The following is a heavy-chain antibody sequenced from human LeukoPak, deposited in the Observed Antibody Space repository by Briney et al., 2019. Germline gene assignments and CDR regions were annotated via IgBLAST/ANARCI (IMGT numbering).Heavy chain of an antibody. CDR2: INWNGGST. CDR3: ARGLIWFGELTGGYYFDY. V-gene: IGHV3-20*04. J-gene: IGHJ4*02. CDR1: GFTFDDYG. D-gene: IGHD3-10*01. Sequence: PGGSLRLSCAASGFTFDDYGMSWVRQAPGKGLEWVSGINWNGGSTGYADSVKGRFTISRDNAKNSLYLQMNSLRAEDTALYYCARGLIWFGELTGGYYFDYWGQGTLVTVPS.